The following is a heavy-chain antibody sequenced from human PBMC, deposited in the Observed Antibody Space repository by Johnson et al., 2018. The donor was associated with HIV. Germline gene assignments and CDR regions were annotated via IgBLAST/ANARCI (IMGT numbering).Heavy chain of an antibody. CDR1: GFTFSSYP. CDR2: ISYDGSNK. CDR3: AKDQAIAVAYDAVDI. V-gene: IGHV3-30*04. J-gene: IGHJ3*02. D-gene: IGHD6-19*01. Sequence: QVQLVESGGGVVQPGRSLRLSCEASGFTFSSYPMHWVRQAPGKGLEWVAVISYDGSNKYYADSVKGRFTISRDNSKNTLYLQMNSLRAEDTAVYYCAKDQAIAVAYDAVDIWGQGTMVTVSS.